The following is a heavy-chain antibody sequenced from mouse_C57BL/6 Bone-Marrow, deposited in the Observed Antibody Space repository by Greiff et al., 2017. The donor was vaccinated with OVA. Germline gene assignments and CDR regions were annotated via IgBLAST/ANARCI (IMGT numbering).Heavy chain of an antibody. V-gene: IGHV1-81*01. J-gene: IGHJ3*01. Sequence: QVQLKQSGAELARPGASVKLSCKASGYTFTSYGISWVKQRTGQGLEWIGEIYPRSGNTYYNEKFKGKATLTADKSSSTAYMELRSLTSEDAAVYFCARSYYGYAAWFAYWGQGTLGTVSA. CDR1: GYTFTSYG. D-gene: IGHD2-9*01. CDR2: IYPRSGNT. CDR3: ARSYYGYAAWFAY.